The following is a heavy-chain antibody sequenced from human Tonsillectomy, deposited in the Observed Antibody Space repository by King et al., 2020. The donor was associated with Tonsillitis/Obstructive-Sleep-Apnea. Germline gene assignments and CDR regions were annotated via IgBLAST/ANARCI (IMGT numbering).Heavy chain of an antibody. CDR3: AQCPTVRDAFDI. Sequence: ITLKESGPTLVKPTQTLTLSCTFSGFPLSTSGVGVGWIRQPPGKALEWLALIYWDDDKRYSPSLKSRLTITKDTSKNQVVLTMTNMDPVETATYYCAQCPTVRDAFDIWGQGTMVTVSS. D-gene: IGHD4-17*01. CDR2: IYWDDDK. J-gene: IGHJ3*02. V-gene: IGHV2-5*02. CDR1: GFPLSTSGVG.